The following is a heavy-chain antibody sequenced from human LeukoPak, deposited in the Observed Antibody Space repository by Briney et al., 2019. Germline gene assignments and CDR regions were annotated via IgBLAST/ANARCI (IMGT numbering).Heavy chain of an antibody. V-gene: IGHV3-15*01. D-gene: IGHD3-22*01. CDR3: TLDRYYYDSSGYSPHYYYYYMDV. CDR1: GFTFSNAW. CDR2: IKSKTDGGTT. J-gene: IGHJ6*03. Sequence: GGSLRLSCAASGFTFSNAWMSWVRQAPGKGLEWVGRIKSKTDGGTTDYAAPVKGRFTISRDDSKNTRYLQMNSLKTEDTAVYYCTLDRYYYDSSGYSPHYYYYYMDVWGKGTTVTVSS.